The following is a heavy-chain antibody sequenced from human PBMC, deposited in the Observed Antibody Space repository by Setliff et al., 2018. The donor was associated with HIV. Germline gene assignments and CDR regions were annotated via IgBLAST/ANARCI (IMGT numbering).Heavy chain of an antibody. Sequence: ETLSLTCTVSGGSISSSYWSWIRQPPGKGLEWMGYIFYSGSTNYNPSLKSRVTISVDTSKNQFSLKLSSVTAADTAVYYCARLRPGWYFDLWGRGTLVTVSS. CDR1: GGSISSSY. CDR3: ARLRPGWYFDL. CDR2: IFYSGST. J-gene: IGHJ2*01. V-gene: IGHV4-59*08.